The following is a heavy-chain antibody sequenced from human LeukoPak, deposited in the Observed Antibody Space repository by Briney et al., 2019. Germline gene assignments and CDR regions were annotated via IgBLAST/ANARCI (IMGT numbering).Heavy chain of an antibody. J-gene: IGHJ4*02. CDR3: ARDRVVVPAAFDY. D-gene: IGHD2-2*01. CDR1: GYTFTGYY. Sequence: ASVKVSCKASGYTFTGYYMHWVRQAPGQGLEWMGWINPNSGGTNYAQKFQGRVTMTRDTSISTAYMELSRPRSDDTAVYYCARDRVVVPAAFDYWGQGTLVTVSS. V-gene: IGHV1-2*02. CDR2: INPNSGGT.